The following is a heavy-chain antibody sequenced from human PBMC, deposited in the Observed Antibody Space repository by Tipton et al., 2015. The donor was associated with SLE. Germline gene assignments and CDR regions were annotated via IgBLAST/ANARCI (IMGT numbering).Heavy chain of an antibody. CDR1: GFTFSSYA. D-gene: IGHD6-19*01. V-gene: IGHV3-23*01. CDR2: ISGGGGST. J-gene: IGHJ4*02. Sequence: GSLISCAPSGFTFSSYAMSWVRQPPGKGLEWVSSISGGGGSTYYADSVKGRFTISRDNSENTLYLQMNSLRAEDTAVYYCAKDRIAVAGKGLFDYWGQGTLVTVSS. CDR3: AKDRIAVAGKGLFDY.